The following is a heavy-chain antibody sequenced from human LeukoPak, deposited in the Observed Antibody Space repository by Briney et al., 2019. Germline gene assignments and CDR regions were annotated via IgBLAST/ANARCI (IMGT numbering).Heavy chain of an antibody. CDR3: AGHGTGIAAAGTIGY. CDR2: IYPGDSDT. D-gene: IGHD6-13*01. V-gene: IGHV5-51*01. J-gene: IGHJ4*02. CDR1: GYSFTSYW. Sequence: GASLKISFKGSGYSFTSYWIGWVRPMPGKGLEWMGIIYPGDSDTRYSPSFQGQVTISADKSIGTAYLQWSSLKASDTAMYYCAGHGTGIAAAGTIGYWGQGTLVTVSS.